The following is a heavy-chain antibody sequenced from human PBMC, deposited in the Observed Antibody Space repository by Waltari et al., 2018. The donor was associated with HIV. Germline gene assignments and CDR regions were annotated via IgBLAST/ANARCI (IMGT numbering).Heavy chain of an antibody. Sequence: EVQLVESGGTFVRTGGSIRLARAASGLNFNDAWMSWVRQAPGKGLEWIGRIKSKTDVEATDYLPPVKDRFIISRNDSEAMVYLQMTGLKADDTGVYYCAEYKSGRRVFDSWGQGTQVSVSS. CDR3: AEYKSGRRVFDS. D-gene: IGHD3-3*01. J-gene: IGHJ4*02. V-gene: IGHV3-15*02. CDR2: IKSKTDVEAT. CDR1: GLNFNDAW.